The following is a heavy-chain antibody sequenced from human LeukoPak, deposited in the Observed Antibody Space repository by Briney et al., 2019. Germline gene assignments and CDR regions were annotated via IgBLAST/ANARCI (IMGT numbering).Heavy chain of an antibody. CDR1: GFTFSSRS. Sequence: GGSLRLSCATSGFTFSSRSVNWVRQAPGKGLEWVSYISSTSSTIYSTDSVKGRFTISRDNSKNTLYLQMNSLRAEDTAVYYCAKDLGDDILTGLIDYWGQGTLVTVSS. D-gene: IGHD3-9*01. CDR2: ISSTSSTI. J-gene: IGHJ4*02. CDR3: AKDLGDDILTGLIDY. V-gene: IGHV3-48*01.